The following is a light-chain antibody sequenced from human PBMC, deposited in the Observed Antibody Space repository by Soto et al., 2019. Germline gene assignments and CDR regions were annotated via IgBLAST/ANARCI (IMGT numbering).Light chain of an antibody. CDR3: QQHNSFSIT. Sequence: DIQMTQSPSTLSASVGDRFTITCRASQSISSWLSWYQQKPGKAPKLLXYKASTLKSGVPSRFSGSGSGTEFTLTINSLQADDFETYYCQQHNSFSITFGQGTRLEIK. J-gene: IGKJ5*01. CDR1: QSISSW. V-gene: IGKV1-5*03. CDR2: KAS.